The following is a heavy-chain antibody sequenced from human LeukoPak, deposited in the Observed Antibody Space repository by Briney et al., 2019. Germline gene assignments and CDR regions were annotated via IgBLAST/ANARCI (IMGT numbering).Heavy chain of an antibody. V-gene: IGHV3-30*18. Sequence: GGSLRLSCAASGFTFSSYGMHWVRQAPGKGPEWVAVISYDGNNKYYADSVKGRFTISRDNSKNTLYLQMNSLRAEDTAVYYCAKGGTKMARNHFDYWGQGTLVTVSS. D-gene: IGHD5-24*01. J-gene: IGHJ4*02. CDR3: AKGGTKMARNHFDY. CDR1: GFTFSSYG. CDR2: ISYDGNNK.